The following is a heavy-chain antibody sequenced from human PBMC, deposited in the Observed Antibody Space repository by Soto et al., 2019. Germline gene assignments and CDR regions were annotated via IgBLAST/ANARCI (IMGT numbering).Heavy chain of an antibody. D-gene: IGHD5-12*01. Sequence: PSETLSLTCTVSGGSISTYSWSWIRQPPGKGLEWIGYISYSGSTNYNPSRKSRVTISVDTSKNQFSLKLGSVTAADTAVYYCARVGIGYSGYEAVWGPGTTVTVSS. J-gene: IGHJ6*02. CDR2: ISYSGST. CDR1: GGSISTYS. CDR3: ARVGIGYSGYEAV. V-gene: IGHV4-59*01.